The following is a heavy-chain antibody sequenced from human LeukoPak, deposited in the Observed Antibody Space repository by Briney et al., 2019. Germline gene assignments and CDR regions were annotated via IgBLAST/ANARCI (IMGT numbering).Heavy chain of an antibody. J-gene: IGHJ5*02. CDR1: GGSFSGYY. Sequence: SETLSLTCAVYGGSFSGYYWSWIRQHPGKGLEWIGEINHSGSTNYNPSLKSRVTISVDTSKNQFSLKLSSVTAADTAVYYCARESEYYDILTGYYPNWFDPWGQGTLVTVSS. V-gene: IGHV4-34*01. CDR2: INHSGST. D-gene: IGHD3-9*01. CDR3: ARESEYYDILTGYYPNWFDP.